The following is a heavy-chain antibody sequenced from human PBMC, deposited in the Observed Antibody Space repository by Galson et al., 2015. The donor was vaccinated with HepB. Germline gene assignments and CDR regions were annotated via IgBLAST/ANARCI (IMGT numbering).Heavy chain of an antibody. CDR3: VRDNWNARPGELFAP. CDR2: IWNDGSKK. V-gene: IGHV3-33*01. D-gene: IGHD1-1*01. J-gene: IGHJ5*02. CDR1: GFTFSDYG. Sequence: SLRLSCAASGFTFSDYGMHWVRQAPGKGLEWMAIIWNDGSKKYYADSVKGRFTISRDNSKNTLYLQMDSLRAEDTAVYYCVRDNWNARPGELFAPWGQGTLVTVSS.